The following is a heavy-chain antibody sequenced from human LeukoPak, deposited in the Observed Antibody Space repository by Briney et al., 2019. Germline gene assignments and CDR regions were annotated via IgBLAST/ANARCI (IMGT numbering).Heavy chain of an antibody. Sequence: PGESLRLSCAASGFTFSSYSMNWVRQAPGKGLEWVSYISSSSSTIYYADSVKGRFTISRDNSKNTLYLQMNSLRAEDTAVYYCAKDRSGSYFDAFDIWGQGTMVTVSS. D-gene: IGHD1-26*01. J-gene: IGHJ3*02. CDR1: GFTFSSYS. V-gene: IGHV3-48*01. CDR3: AKDRSGSYFDAFDI. CDR2: ISSSSSTI.